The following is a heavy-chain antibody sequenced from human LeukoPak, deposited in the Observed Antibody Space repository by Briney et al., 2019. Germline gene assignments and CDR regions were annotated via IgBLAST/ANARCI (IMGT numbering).Heavy chain of an antibody. D-gene: IGHD4-17*01. CDR1: GGSITSNDYY. Sequence: SETLSLTCTVSGGSITSNDYYWGWIRQPPGKVLEWIGSIYYSGSTYYNPSLKSRVTISVDTSKNQFSLRLSSVTAADTAVYYCATLRVGSVSDWGQGTLVTVSS. J-gene: IGHJ4*02. CDR2: IYYSGST. CDR3: ATLRVGSVSD. V-gene: IGHV4-39*07.